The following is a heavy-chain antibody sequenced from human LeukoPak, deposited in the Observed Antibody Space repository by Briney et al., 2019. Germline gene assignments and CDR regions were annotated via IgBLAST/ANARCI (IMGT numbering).Heavy chain of an antibody. CDR3: ARHRYCSGGSCYSDYYYYMDV. CDR2: IYPGDSDI. Sequence: GESLKISCKGSGYSFTSYWIGWVRQMPGKGLEWMGIIYPGDSDIRYSPSFQGQVTISADKSISTAYLQWSSLKASDTAMYYCARHRYCSGGSCYSDYYYYMDVWGKGTTVTVSS. V-gene: IGHV5-51*01. CDR1: GYSFTSYW. D-gene: IGHD2-15*01. J-gene: IGHJ6*03.